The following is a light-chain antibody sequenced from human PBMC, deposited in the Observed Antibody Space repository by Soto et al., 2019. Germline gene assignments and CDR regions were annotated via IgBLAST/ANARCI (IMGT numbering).Light chain of an antibody. CDR1: QSVSSK. CDR2: DAS. Sequence: EIGMTQSPATLSLSPWEICTLSCRSSQSVSSKVAWYQQKPGQAPRLLIYDASVRATGIPDRFSGRGSGTEFTLTISSLQSEDFAFYYCQQYNNWTFGQGTKVDIK. CDR3: QQYNNWT. V-gene: IGKV3-15*01. J-gene: IGKJ1*01.